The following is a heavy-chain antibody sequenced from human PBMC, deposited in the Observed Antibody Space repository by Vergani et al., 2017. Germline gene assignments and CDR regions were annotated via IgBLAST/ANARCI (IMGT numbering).Heavy chain of an antibody. CDR2: IYYSGST. J-gene: IGHJ6*03. Sequence: QVQLQESGPGLVKPSQTLSLTCTVSGGSISSGGYYWSWIRQPPGKGLEWIGYIYYSGSTYYNPSLKSRVTISVDTSKNQFSLKMSSVTAEDTAVYYCARVNGGDRHYSVDGSADEQRSSYYYYYMDVWGKGTTVTVAS. V-gene: IGHV4-31*03. D-gene: IGHD5/OR15-5a*01. CDR3: ARVNGGDRHYSVDGSADEQRSSYYYYYMDV. CDR1: GGSISSGGYY.